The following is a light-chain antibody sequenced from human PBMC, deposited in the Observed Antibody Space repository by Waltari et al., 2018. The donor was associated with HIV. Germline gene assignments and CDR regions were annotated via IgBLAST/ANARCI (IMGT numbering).Light chain of an antibody. Sequence: SFELTQPPSVSVSPGQTASIPCSGDKLGHKYTCWYQQKPGQSPVLVIYQDTKRPSGTPERFSGSNSGNTATLTISGTQAMDEGDYYCQAWDSSTVVFGGGTKLTVL. V-gene: IGLV3-1*01. J-gene: IGLJ3*02. CDR3: QAWDSSTVV. CDR1: KLGHKY. CDR2: QDT.